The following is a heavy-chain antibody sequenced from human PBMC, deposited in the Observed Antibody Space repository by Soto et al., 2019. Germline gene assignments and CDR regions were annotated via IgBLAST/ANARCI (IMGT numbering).Heavy chain of an antibody. CDR2: ISGSGGST. CDR1: GVTFSSYA. Sequence: GSLRLSCAASGVTFSSYAMSCVRQSPGKWLEWVSAISGSGGSTYYADSVKGRFTISRDNSKNTLYLQMNSLRAEDTAVYYCAKDYTIGSVGTLIFHYWGQGTQVTVSS. V-gene: IGHV3-23*01. D-gene: IGHD6-19*01. J-gene: IGHJ4*02. CDR3: AKDYTIGSVGTLIFHY.